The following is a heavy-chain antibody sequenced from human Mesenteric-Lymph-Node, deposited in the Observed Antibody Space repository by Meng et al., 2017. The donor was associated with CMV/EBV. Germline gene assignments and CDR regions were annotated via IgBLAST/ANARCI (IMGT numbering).Heavy chain of an antibody. V-gene: IGHV4-39*01. D-gene: IGHD3-10*01. J-gene: IGHJ5*02. CDR3: ARPHYYGSGSSPWFDP. Sequence: QLELRESGPGLVKPSETLSLTCPVSGGSISSSSYYWGWIRQPPGKGLEWIGSIYYSGSTYYNPSLKSRFPISVDTSKNQFSLKLSSVTAADTAVYYGARPHYYGSGSSPWFDPWAQEPWSPSPQ. CDR2: IYYSGST. CDR1: GGSISSSSYY.